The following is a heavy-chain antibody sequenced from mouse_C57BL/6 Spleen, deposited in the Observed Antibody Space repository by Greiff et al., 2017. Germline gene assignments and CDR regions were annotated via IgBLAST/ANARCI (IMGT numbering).Heavy chain of an antibody. J-gene: IGHJ2*01. CDR1: GYTFTSYW. V-gene: IGHV1-64*01. CDR3: AIEGDYGSSDEDG. Sequence: QVQLQQSGAELVKPGASVKLSCKASGYTFTSYWMHWVKQRPGQGLEWIGMIHPNSGSTNYNEKFKSKATLTVDKSSSTAYMQLSSLTSEDSAVYYCAIEGDYGSSDEDGWGHGTTLTVSS. CDR2: IHPNSGST. D-gene: IGHD1-1*01.